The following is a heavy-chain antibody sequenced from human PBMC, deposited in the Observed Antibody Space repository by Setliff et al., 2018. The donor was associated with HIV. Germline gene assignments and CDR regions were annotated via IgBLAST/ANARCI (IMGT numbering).Heavy chain of an antibody. D-gene: IGHD3-16*01. V-gene: IGHV4-4*07. CDR3: ARDVPWGDYYYYMDV. J-gene: IGHJ6*03. CDR1: GGSLSSYY. CDR2: IYTSGST. Sequence: SETLSLTCTVSGGSLSSYYWSWIRQPAGKGLEWIGHIYTSGSTNYDPSLKSRVTMSVDTSKNQFSLKLSSVTAADTAVYYCARDVPWGDYYYYMDVWGKGTTVTVSS.